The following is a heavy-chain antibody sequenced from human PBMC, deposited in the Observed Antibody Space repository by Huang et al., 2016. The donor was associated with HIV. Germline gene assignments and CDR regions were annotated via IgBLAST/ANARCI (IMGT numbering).Heavy chain of an antibody. V-gene: IGHV1-69*13. Sequence: QVQLVQSGAEVKKPGSSVKVSCKASGGTFSIYAISWVRKAPGQGLGWMGGIIPIFGTANYAQKFQGRVTITADESTSTAYMELSSLRSEDTAVYYCARDSPPNWYYDSSGYYANWGQGTLVTVSS. CDR1: GGTFSIYA. D-gene: IGHD3-22*01. CDR3: ARDSPPNWYYDSSGYYAN. J-gene: IGHJ4*02. CDR2: IIPIFGTA.